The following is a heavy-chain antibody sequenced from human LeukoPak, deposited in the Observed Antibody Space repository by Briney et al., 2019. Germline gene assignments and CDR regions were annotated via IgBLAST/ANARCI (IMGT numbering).Heavy chain of an antibody. CDR3: ARDGPAQMVDFDY. D-gene: IGHD3-10*01. J-gene: IGHJ4*02. Sequence: VASVQVSCKASGYTFTGSGWYLYWLRQAPGQGLECVGWIHPNNGATLYAQKFQGRVAMTTDTSISTAYMELSRLRPDDTAMYYCARDGPAQMVDFDYWGQGTLVTVSS. CDR1: GYTFTGSGWY. V-gene: IGHV1-2*02. CDR2: IHPNNGAT.